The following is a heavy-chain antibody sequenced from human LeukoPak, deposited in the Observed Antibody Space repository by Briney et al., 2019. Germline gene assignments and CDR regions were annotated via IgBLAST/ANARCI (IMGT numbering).Heavy chain of an antibody. CDR1: GYTFTRYY. J-gene: IGHJ4*02. Sequence: GASVKVSCKASGYTFTRYYMHWVRQAPGQGLEWMGWINPNSGGTNYAQKFQGRVTMTRDTSISTDYIELSRLRSDETAVYYCARVVTAYYYDSSGHDYWGEGTLVTVSS. D-gene: IGHD3-22*01. CDR2: INPNSGGT. CDR3: ARVVTAYYYDSSGHDY. V-gene: IGHV1-2*02.